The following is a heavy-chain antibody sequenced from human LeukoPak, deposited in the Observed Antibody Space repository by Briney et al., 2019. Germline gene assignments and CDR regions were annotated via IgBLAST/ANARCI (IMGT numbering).Heavy chain of an antibody. J-gene: IGHJ4*02. Sequence: GGSLRLSCAASGFRFNNYGIHWVRQAPGKGLEWVAVTWYDGSNKYYADSVRDRFTVSRDNSKNTVYLQMNSLRAEDTAVYYCARAQQQLEYFDYWGQGTLVTVSS. V-gene: IGHV3-33*01. CDR1: GFRFNNYG. CDR2: TWYDGSNK. CDR3: ARAQQQLEYFDY. D-gene: IGHD6-13*01.